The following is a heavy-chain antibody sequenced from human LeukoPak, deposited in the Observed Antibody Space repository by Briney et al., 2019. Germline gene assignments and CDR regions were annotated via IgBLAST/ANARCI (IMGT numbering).Heavy chain of an antibody. CDR3: ATRTVGAIYY. CDR1: GYTFTDYA. V-gene: IGHV3-23*01. J-gene: IGHJ4*02. Sequence: GGSLRLSCAASGYTFTDYAMSWVRQAPGKGLEWVSAISGSGTTTFYADSVKGRFTISRDSSKNTLYLQMDSLRAEDTAFYYCATRTVGAIYYWGQGTLVTVSS. D-gene: IGHD1-26*01. CDR2: ISGSGTTT.